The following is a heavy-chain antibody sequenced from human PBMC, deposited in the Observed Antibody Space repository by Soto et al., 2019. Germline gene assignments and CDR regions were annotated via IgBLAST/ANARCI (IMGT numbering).Heavy chain of an antibody. CDR2: INPNSGDT. CDR1: GYTFTGYY. J-gene: IGHJ4*02. Sequence: GASVKVSCKASGYTFTGYYIHWVRQAPGQGLEWMGWINPNSGDTNSAQKFQGWVTMTRDTSISAAYMELSRLRSDDTAVYYCARECNSSSDCFDYWGQGTLVTVSS. V-gene: IGHV1-2*04. D-gene: IGHD6-6*01. CDR3: ARECNSSSDCFDY.